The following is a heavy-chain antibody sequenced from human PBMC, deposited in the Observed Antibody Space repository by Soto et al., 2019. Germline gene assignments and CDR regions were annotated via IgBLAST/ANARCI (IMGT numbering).Heavy chain of an antibody. Sequence: GGSLRLSCAASGCTFSSYSMNWVRQAPGKGLEWVSSISSSSSYIYYADSVKGRFTISRDNAKNSLYLQMNSLRAEDTAVYYCARDFGPIAAAGTEAFDIWGQGTMVTVSS. CDR3: ARDFGPIAAAGTEAFDI. D-gene: IGHD6-13*01. CDR1: GCTFSSYS. CDR2: ISSSSSYI. J-gene: IGHJ3*02. V-gene: IGHV3-21*01.